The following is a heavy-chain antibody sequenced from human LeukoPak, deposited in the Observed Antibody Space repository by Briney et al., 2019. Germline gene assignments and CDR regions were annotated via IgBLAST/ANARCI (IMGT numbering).Heavy chain of an antibody. CDR2: INPNSGGT. Sequence: ASVKFSCKTSGYTFTGYYMHWVRQAPGQGLEWMGWINPNSGGTNYAQKFQGRVTMTRDTSISTAYMELSRLRSDDTAVYYCARDVGGQLNYFDYWGQGTLVTVSS. V-gene: IGHV1-2*02. D-gene: IGHD6-6*01. CDR1: GYTFTGYY. CDR3: ARDVGGQLNYFDY. J-gene: IGHJ4*02.